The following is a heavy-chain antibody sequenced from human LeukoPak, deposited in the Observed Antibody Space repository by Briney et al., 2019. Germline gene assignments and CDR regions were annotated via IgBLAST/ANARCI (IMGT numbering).Heavy chain of an antibody. Sequence: PSETLSLTCTVSCGSVSSGLHYLNWIRQPPGKGLEWMGYVYYNGSFNYNPSLESRVTMSLDTSKNQFSLRLSSVTAADTAVYYCARDLASYYDSSGYFDAFDIWGQGTMVTVSS. CDR1: CGSVSSGLHY. CDR2: VYYNGSF. J-gene: IGHJ3*02. CDR3: ARDLASYYDSSGYFDAFDI. D-gene: IGHD3-22*01. V-gene: IGHV4-61*01.